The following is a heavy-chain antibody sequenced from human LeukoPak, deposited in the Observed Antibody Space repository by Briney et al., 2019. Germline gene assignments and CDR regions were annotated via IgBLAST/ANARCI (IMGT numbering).Heavy chain of an antibody. CDR2: IYTSGST. CDR1: GGSISSYY. D-gene: IGHD3-10*01. V-gene: IGHV4-4*07. J-gene: IGHJ5*02. CDR3: ARDRSEVMVRGVIILGPPHNWFDP. Sequence: PSETLSLTCTVSGGSISSYYRSWIRQPAGKGLEWIGRIYTSGSTNYNPSLKSRVTMSVDTSKNQFSLKLSSVTAADTAVYYCARDRSEVMVRGVIILGPPHNWFDPWGQGTLVTVSS.